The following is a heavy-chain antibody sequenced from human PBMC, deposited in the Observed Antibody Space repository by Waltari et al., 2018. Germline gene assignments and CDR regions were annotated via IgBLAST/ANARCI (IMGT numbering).Heavy chain of an antibody. D-gene: IGHD6-13*01. V-gene: IGHV4-38-2*01. CDR1: GYSISSGYY. J-gene: IGHJ4*02. Sequence: QVQLQEWGPGLVKPSETLSLTCAVSGYSISSGYYWGWIRQPPGKGLEWIGSIYHSGSTYYNPSLXSRVTISVDTSKNQFSLKLSSVTAADTAVYYCARLGIAAARGGWGQGTLVXVSS. CDR3: ARLGIAAARGG. CDR2: IYHSGST.